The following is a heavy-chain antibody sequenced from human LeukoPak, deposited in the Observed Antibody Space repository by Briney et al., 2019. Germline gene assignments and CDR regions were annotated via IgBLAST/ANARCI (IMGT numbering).Heavy chain of an antibody. V-gene: IGHV3-23*01. J-gene: IGHJ4*02. CDR3: AKVSSGWYFEY. D-gene: IGHD6-19*01. CDR2: ISGSGRAT. CDR1: GFTFSSYA. Sequence: PGGSLRLSCAASGFTFSSYAMRWVRQAPGKGLEWVSSISGSGRATYYADSVKGRFTISRDNSNNTLYLQMSSLRAEDTAVYYCAKVSSGWYFEYWGQGTLVTVSS.